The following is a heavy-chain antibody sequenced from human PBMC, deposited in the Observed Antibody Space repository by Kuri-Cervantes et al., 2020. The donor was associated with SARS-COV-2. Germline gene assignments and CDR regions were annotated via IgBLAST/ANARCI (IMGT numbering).Heavy chain of an antibody. CDR1: GFTFGDYA. J-gene: IGHJ4*02. D-gene: IGHD3-3*01. CDR3: TNNDFWSGYYIDY. Sequence: GGSLRLSCTASGFTFGDYAMSWVRQAPGKGLEWVGFIRSKAYGGTTEYAASVKGRFTISRDDSKSIAYLQMNSLKTEDTAVYYCTNNDFWSGYYIDYWGQGALVTVSS. V-gene: IGHV3-49*04. CDR2: IRSKAYGGTT.